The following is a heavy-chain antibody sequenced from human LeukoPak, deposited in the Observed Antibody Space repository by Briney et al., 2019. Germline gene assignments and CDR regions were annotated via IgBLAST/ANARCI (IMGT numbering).Heavy chain of an antibody. CDR3: ARATCGSCPFDF. CDR1: GLTVSSNY. Sequence: GGSLRLSCAASGLTVSSNYMSWVRQAPGKGLEWVAVIYSGGSTYYADSVKGRFTISRDKSKNTVYLQMDSLRAEDTAVYYCARATCGSCPFDFWGQGTLVTVSS. V-gene: IGHV3-53*01. J-gene: IGHJ4*02. D-gene: IGHD5-12*01. CDR2: IYSGGST.